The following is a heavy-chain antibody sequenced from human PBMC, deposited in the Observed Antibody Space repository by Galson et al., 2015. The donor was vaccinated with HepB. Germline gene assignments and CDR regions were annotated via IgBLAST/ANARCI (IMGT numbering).Heavy chain of an antibody. CDR2: ISYDGSNK. D-gene: IGHD3-10*01. V-gene: IGHV3-30-3*01. Sequence: SLRLSCAASGFTFSSYAMHWVRQAPGKGLEWVAVISYDGSNKYYADSVKGRFTISRDNSKNTLYLQMNSLRAEDTAVYYCAGLVLLWFGELSQYFDYWGQGTLVTVSS. CDR3: AGLVLLWFGELSQYFDY. J-gene: IGHJ4*02. CDR1: GFTFSSYA.